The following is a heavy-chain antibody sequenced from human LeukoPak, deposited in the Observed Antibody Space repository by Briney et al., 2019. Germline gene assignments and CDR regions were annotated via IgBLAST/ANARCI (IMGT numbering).Heavy chain of an antibody. Sequence: SETLSLTCTVSGGSISSGNYYWSWIRKPAGKGLEWIGRIYTSGSTNYNPSLKSRVTISVDTSKNQFSLKLSSVTAADTAVYYCAREGDYYDTSGSLDYWGQGTLVTVSS. CDR3: AREGDYYDTSGSLDY. V-gene: IGHV4-61*02. CDR2: IYTSGST. D-gene: IGHD3-22*01. J-gene: IGHJ4*02. CDR1: GGSISSGNYY.